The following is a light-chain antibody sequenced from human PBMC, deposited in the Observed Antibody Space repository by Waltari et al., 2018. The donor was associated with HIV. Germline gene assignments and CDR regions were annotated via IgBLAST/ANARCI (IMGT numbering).Light chain of an antibody. CDR1: QSVGLW. Sequence: DIQMTQSPSTLSASVGDRVTLTCRASQSVGLWLAWYQQKPGKAPNLLIYRASDLESGVPPRFSASGSGTEFSLTISNMQTEDFGTYYCQQYSTLGTFGQGTKVEIK. CDR3: QQYSTLGT. V-gene: IGKV1-5*03. CDR2: RAS. J-gene: IGKJ1*01.